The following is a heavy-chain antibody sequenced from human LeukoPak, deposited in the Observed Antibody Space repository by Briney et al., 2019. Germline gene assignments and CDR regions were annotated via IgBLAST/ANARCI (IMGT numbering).Heavy chain of an antibody. CDR1: GGSFSGYY. Sequence: SETLSPTCAVYGGSFSGYYWSWIRQPPGKGPEWIGEINHSGSTNYNPSLKSRVTISVDTSKNQFSLKLSSVTAADTAVYYCARGCRFWFLEWPYGMDVWGQGTTVTVSS. V-gene: IGHV4-34*01. CDR2: INHSGST. J-gene: IGHJ6*02. D-gene: IGHD3-3*01. CDR3: ARGCRFWFLEWPYGMDV.